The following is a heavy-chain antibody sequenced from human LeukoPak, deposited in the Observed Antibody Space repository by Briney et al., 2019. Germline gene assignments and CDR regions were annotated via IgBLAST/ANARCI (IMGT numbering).Heavy chain of an antibody. CDR2: INPSGGST. V-gene: IGHV1-46*01. CDR3: ARDPLPTYYYDSSGYYLCWFDP. D-gene: IGHD3-22*01. CDR1: GYTFTSYY. J-gene: IGHJ5*02. Sequence: ASVKVSCKASGYTFTSYYMHWVRQAPGQGLEWMGIINPSGGSTSYAQKFQGRVTMTRDTSTSTVYMELSSLRSEDTAVYYCARDPLPTYYYDSSGYYLCWFDPWGQGTLVTVSS.